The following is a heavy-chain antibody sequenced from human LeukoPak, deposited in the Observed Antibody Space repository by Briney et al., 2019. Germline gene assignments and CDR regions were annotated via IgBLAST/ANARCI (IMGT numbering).Heavy chain of an antibody. CDR1: GGTFSSYA. Sequence: ASVKVSCKASGGTFSSYAISWVRQAPGQGLEWMGIINPSGGSTSYAQKFQGRVTMTRDTSTSTVYMDLSSLRSEDTAVYYCARDYSSPRFFDYWGQGTLVTVSS. J-gene: IGHJ4*02. CDR3: ARDYSSPRFFDY. D-gene: IGHD6-13*01. V-gene: IGHV1-46*03. CDR2: INPSGGST.